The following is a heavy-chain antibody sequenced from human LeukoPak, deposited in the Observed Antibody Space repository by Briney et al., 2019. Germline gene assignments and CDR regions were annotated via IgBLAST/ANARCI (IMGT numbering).Heavy chain of an antibody. V-gene: IGHV3-66*01. Sequence: GGSLRLSCAASGFTVSSNYMSWVRQAPGKGLEWVSVIYSGGSTYYVDSVKGRFTISRDNSKNTLYLQMNSLRAEDTAVYYCAREIGSYYYYGMDVWGQGTTVTVSS. CDR3: AREIGSYYYYGMDV. CDR1: GFTVSSNY. J-gene: IGHJ6*02. D-gene: IGHD1-26*01. CDR2: IYSGGST.